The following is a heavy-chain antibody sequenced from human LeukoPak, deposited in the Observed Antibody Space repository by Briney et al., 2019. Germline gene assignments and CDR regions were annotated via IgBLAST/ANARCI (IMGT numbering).Heavy chain of an antibody. V-gene: IGHV3-53*01. CDR1: GFTVSSNY. CDR2: ITSGGNT. CDR3: ARGRGYRDYDRPLDY. J-gene: IGHJ4*02. Sequence: GGSLRLSCAASGFTVSSNYMNWVRQAPGKGLEWVSVITSGGNTYYADAVKGRFTTSRDNSKNTLYVQMNSLRAEDTAIYYCARGRGYRDYDRPLDYWGQGTLVTVSS. D-gene: IGHD5-12*01.